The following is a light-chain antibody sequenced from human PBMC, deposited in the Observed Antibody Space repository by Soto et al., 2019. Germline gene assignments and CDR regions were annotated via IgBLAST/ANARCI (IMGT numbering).Light chain of an antibody. Sequence: QSVLTQPPSASGTPGQRVTISCSGSSSNIGNNNVYWYQQFPGTAPKLLIYKNDQRPSGVPDRFSGSKLGTSASLAISGLRSEDEADYYCAAWDGSLSVVLFGGGTKLTVL. CDR3: AAWDGSLSVVL. J-gene: IGLJ2*01. CDR1: SSNIGNNN. CDR2: KND. V-gene: IGLV1-47*01.